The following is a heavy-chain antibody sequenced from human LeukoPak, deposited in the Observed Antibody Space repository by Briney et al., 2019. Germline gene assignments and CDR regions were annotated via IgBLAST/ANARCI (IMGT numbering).Heavy chain of an antibody. J-gene: IGHJ4*02. Sequence: PGRSLRLSCAASGFTFSSYAMHWVRQAPGKGLEWVAVISYDGSNKYYADSVKGRFTISRDNSKNTLYLQMNSLRAEDTAVYYCARDSVGATNYLDYWGQGTLVTVSS. CDR1: GFTFSSYA. V-gene: IGHV3-30-3*01. CDR2: ISYDGSNK. CDR3: ARDSVGATNYLDY. D-gene: IGHD1-26*01.